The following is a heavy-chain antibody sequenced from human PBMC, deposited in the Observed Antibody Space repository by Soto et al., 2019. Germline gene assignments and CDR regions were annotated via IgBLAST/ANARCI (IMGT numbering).Heavy chain of an antibody. J-gene: IGHJ6*02. V-gene: IGHV3-11*01. CDR3: ARVSWREKYGMDV. Sequence: PGGSLRLSCAASGFTFSDSYMSWIRQAPGKGLERISYITFSGNTVYYADSLKGRFTISRDNAKNSLYLQMNRLRAEDTAVYYCARVSWREKYGMDVWGQGTTVTVSS. CDR1: GFTFSDSY. CDR2: ITFSGNTV.